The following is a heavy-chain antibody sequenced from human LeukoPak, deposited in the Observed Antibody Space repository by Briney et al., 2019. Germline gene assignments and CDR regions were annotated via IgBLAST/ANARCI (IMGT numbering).Heavy chain of an antibody. D-gene: IGHD3-22*01. Sequence: SETLSLTCTVSGGSISSRSYYWSWIRQPPGKGLEWIGYIYYSGSTNYNPSLKSRVTISVDTSKNQFSLKLRSVTAADTAVYHCARESWLENYDSSGLFDYWGQGTLVTVSS. CDR3: ARESWLENYDSSGLFDY. CDR1: GGSISSRSYY. CDR2: IYYSGST. J-gene: IGHJ4*02. V-gene: IGHV4-61*01.